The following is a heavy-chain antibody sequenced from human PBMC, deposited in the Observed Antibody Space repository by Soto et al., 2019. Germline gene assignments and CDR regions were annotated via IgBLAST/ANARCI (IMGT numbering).Heavy chain of an antibody. Sequence: ASVKVSCKASGSTFTSYYLYWWQHAPGKGLEWMGIINPSGGSTSYAQKFQGRVTMTRDTSTSTVYMELSSLRSEDTAVYYCARVRRPLAFGGPIGYFDYWGQGTLVTVSS. CDR2: INPSGGST. CDR1: GSTFTSYY. V-gene: IGHV1-46*03. CDR3: ARVRRPLAFGGPIGYFDY. J-gene: IGHJ4*02. D-gene: IGHD3-16*01.